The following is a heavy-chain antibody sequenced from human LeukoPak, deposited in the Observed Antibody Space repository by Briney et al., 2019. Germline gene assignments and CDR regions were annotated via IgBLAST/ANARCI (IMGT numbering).Heavy chain of an antibody. CDR1: GFTFSSYA. V-gene: IGHV3-30*04. Sequence: GGSLRLSCAASGFTFSSYAMHWVRQAPGKGLEWVAVISYDGSNKYYADSVKGRFTISRDNSKNTLYLQMNSLRAEDTAVYYCAKDRRGYCSGGSCYDPRLNYWGQGTLVTVSS. J-gene: IGHJ4*02. D-gene: IGHD2-15*01. CDR2: ISYDGSNK. CDR3: AKDRRGYCSGGSCYDPRLNY.